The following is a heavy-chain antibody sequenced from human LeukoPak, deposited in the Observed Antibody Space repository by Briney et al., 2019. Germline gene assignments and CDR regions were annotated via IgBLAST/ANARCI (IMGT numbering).Heavy chain of an antibody. V-gene: IGHV4-34*01. CDR3: ARGGGSSGWYGPNWFDP. J-gene: IGHJ5*02. CDR1: GGSFSGYY. D-gene: IGHD6-19*01. CDR2: INHSGST. Sequence: SETLSLTCAVYGGSFSGYYWSWIRQPPGKGLEWVGEINHSGSTNYNPSLKSRVTISVDTSKNQFSLKLSSVTAADTAVYYCARGGGSSGWYGPNWFDPWGHGTLVTVSS.